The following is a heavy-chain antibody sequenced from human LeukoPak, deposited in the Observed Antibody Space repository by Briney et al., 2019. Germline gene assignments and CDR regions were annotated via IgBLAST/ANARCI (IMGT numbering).Heavy chain of an antibody. J-gene: IGHJ4*02. CDR2: VSGSGDKT. V-gene: IGHV3-23*01. D-gene: IGHD5-12*01. CDR1: GFTFSNYG. CDR3: AKDPYRASSGLVDY. Sequence: KTGGSLRLSCAASGFTFSNYGMSWVRHAPGKGLEWVSVVSGSGDKTYYADSVKGRFTISRDNSKNTLNLQMNSLRAADTAVYYCAKDPYRASSGLVDYWGQGTLVTVSS.